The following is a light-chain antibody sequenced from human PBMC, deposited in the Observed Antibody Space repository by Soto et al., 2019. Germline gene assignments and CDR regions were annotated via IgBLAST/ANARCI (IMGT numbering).Light chain of an antibody. J-gene: IGLJ2*01. V-gene: IGLV1-44*01. CDR3: AAWDDSLNGVI. CDR2: TNS. Sequence: QPVLTQPPSASGTPGQWVTVSCSGGSSNIGGNPVTWYQQVPGTAPKLLIYTNSQRPSGVPDRFSGSKSGTSASLAISDLQSEDEADYYCAAWDDSLNGVIFGGGTKVTVL. CDR1: SSNIGGNP.